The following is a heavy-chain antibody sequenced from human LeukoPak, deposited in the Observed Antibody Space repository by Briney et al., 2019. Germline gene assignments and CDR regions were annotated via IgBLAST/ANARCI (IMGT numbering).Heavy chain of an antibody. Sequence: PSETLSLTCTVSGGSISSYYWSWIRQPPGKGLEWIGYIYYSGSTYYNPSLRSRVTISVDTSKNQFSLKLSSVTAADTAVYYCARSSXGRYYYDSSGFSYYYYYMDVWGKGTTVTISS. CDR1: GGSISSYY. D-gene: IGHD3-22*01. CDR2: IYYSGST. V-gene: IGHV4-59*01. J-gene: IGHJ6*03. CDR3: ARSSXGRYYYDSSGFSYYYYYMDV.